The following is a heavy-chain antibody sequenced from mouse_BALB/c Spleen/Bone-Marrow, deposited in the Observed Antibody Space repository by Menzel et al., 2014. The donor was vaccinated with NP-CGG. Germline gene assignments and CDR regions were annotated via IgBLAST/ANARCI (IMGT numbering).Heavy chain of an antibody. J-gene: IGHJ2*01. D-gene: IGHD2-2*01. CDR1: GFNIXDTY. V-gene: IGHV14-3*02. Sequence: VQLKQSGAELVKPGASVKLSCTASGFNIXDTYMHWVKQRPEQGLEWIGRIDPANGNTKYDPKFQGKATITADTSSNTANPELIHLTSEDSAVYYGASYAYGYYFDYWGQGTTLTVSS. CDR3: ASYAYGYYFDY. CDR2: IDPANGNT.